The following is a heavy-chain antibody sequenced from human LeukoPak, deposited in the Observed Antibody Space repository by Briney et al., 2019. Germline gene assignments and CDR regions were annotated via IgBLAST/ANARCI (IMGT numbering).Heavy chain of an antibody. CDR2: IHTSGST. CDR1: GGSFSGYY. Sequence: PSETLSLTCAVYGGSFSGYYWSWIRQPAGKALEWIGRIHTSGSTDYNPSLESRVSMSVDTSKNQFSLKLRSVTAADTAVYYCAREGSMTARPFVSIDYWGQGTLVTVSS. V-gene: IGHV4-4*07. J-gene: IGHJ4*02. CDR3: AREGSMTARPFVSIDY. D-gene: IGHD6-6*01.